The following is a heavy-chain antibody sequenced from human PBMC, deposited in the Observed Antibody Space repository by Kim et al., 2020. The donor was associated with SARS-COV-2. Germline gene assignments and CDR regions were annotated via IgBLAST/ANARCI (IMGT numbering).Heavy chain of an antibody. CDR2: HSGST. D-gene: IGHD3-22*01. CDR3: ASFDREY. V-gene: IGHV4-4*02. J-gene: IGHJ4*02. Sequence: HSGSTNYNPSLKSRVTISVDKSKNQFSLKLSSVTAADTAVYYCASFDREYWGQGTLVTVSS.